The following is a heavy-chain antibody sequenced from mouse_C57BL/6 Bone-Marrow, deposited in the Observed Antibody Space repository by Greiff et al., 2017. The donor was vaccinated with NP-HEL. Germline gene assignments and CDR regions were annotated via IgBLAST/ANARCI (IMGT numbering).Heavy chain of an antibody. CDR3: ARREITTVVATDY. V-gene: IGHV1-66*01. Sequence: QVQLKESGPELVKPGASVKISCKASGYSFTSYYIHWVKLRPGQGLEWIGWIYPGSGNTKYNEKFKGKATLTADTSSSTAYMQLSSLTSEDSAVYYCARREITTVVATDYWGQGTTLTVSS. J-gene: IGHJ2*01. D-gene: IGHD1-1*01. CDR1: GYSFTSYY. CDR2: IYPGSGNT.